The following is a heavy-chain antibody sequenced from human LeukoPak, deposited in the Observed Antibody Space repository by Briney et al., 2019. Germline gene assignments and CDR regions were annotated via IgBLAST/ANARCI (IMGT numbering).Heavy chain of an antibody. CDR1: GFTFSGYY. Sequence: GGSLRLSCAASGFTFSGYYMSWVRQAPGKGLEWVAKIKQDGSEKYHVDSVKGRFTISRDNAKNSLDLQMNSLRAEDTAVYYCARELALGIGAYNYWGQGTLVTVSS. J-gene: IGHJ4*02. D-gene: IGHD1-26*01. CDR3: ARELALGIGAYNY. CDR2: IKQDGSEK. V-gene: IGHV3-7*03.